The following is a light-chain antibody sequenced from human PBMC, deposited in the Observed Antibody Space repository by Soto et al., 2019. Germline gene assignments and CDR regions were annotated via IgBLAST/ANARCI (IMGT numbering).Light chain of an antibody. V-gene: IGKV3-20*01. Sequence: EIVLKQPPGTLSLSPGERATLSCRASQSVSRGYLAWYQQKPGQAPRLLIYGTSSRPTGIPDRFSASGSGTDFTLTISRLEPEDFALYYCQQYDRAPPITFGQGTRLEI. CDR1: QSVSRGY. J-gene: IGKJ5*01. CDR2: GTS. CDR3: QQYDRAPPIT.